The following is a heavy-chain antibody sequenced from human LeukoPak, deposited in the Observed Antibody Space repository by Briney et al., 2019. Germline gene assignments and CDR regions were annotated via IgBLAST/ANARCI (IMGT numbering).Heavy chain of an antibody. V-gene: IGHV1-69*05. J-gene: IGHJ5*02. CDR1: VGTLSSYA. Sequence: SVNVSCKASVGTLSSYAISWVRQAPGQGLEWMGGIIPIFGTANYAQKFQGRVTITTDESTSTAYMELSSLRSEDTAVYYCARDNYAGANWFDPWGQGTLVTVSS. CDR3: ARDNYAGANWFDP. CDR2: IIPIFGTA. D-gene: IGHD1-7*01.